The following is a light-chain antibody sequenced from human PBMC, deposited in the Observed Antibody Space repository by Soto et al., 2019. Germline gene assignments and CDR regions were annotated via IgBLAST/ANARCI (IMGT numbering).Light chain of an antibody. V-gene: IGLV4-69*01. CDR1: SGHSTYA. CDR3: QTWATVSALV. CDR2: LDSDGSH. Sequence: QPVLTQSPSASASLGASVKLTCTLSSGHSTYAIAWHQQQPEKGPRYLMKLDSDGSHSKGDGIPDRFSGSSSGAERYLTISSLQSEDEADYYCQTWATVSALVFGGGTKLTVL. J-gene: IGLJ3*02.